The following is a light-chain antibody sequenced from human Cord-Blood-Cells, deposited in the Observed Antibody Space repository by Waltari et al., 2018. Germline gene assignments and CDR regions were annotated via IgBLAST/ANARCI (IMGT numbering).Light chain of an antibody. Sequence: QSVLTQPPSVSGAPGQRVTISCTGSSSNIGAGYDLPWYQQLPGTAPKLLIYGNSNRPSGVPDRFSGSKSGTSASLAITGLQAEDEADYYCQSYDSSLSGSNVVFGGGTKLTVL. CDR1: SSNIGAGYD. CDR3: QSYDSSLSGSNVV. V-gene: IGLV1-40*01. CDR2: GNS. J-gene: IGLJ2*01.